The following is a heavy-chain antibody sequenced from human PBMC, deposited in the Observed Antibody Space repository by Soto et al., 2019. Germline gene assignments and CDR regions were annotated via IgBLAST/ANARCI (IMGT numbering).Heavy chain of an antibody. D-gene: IGHD6-19*01. Sequence: QITLKESGPTLVKPTQTLTLTCTFSGFSLSTSGVGVGWIRQPPGKALEWLALIYWDDDKRYSPSLKSRLTITNDTSNNQVVLTMTNMDPVDTATYYCAHLPFRSIAVSYWFDPWGQGTLVTVSS. CDR2: IYWDDDK. CDR3: AHLPFRSIAVSYWFDP. J-gene: IGHJ5*02. CDR1: GFSLSTSGVG. V-gene: IGHV2-5*02.